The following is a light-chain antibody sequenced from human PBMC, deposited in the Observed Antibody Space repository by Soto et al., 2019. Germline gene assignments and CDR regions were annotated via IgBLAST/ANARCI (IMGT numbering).Light chain of an antibody. V-gene: IGKV1-5*03. CDR2: KAS. CDR1: QTISSW. J-gene: IGKJ5*01. Sequence: DIQMTQSPSTLSGSVGDRVTITCRASQTISSWLAWYQQKPGKAPKLLIYKASTLKSGVPSRFSGSGSGTDFTLTISSLQLEDFATYYCQQSYSTPPEITFGLGTRLEIK. CDR3: QQSYSTPPEIT.